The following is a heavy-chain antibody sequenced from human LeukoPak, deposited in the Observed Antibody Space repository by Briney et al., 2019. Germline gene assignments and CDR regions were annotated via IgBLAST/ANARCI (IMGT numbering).Heavy chain of an antibody. CDR1: GFTFSSYG. Sequence: GGSLRLSCAASGFTFSSYGMHWVRQAPGKGLEWVAVISYDGSNKYYADSVKGRFTISRDNSKNTLYLQMNSLRAEDTAVYYCAKRFTIFGGGYYFDYWGQGTLVTVSS. V-gene: IGHV3-30*18. D-gene: IGHD3-3*01. J-gene: IGHJ4*02. CDR3: AKRFTIFGGGYYFDY. CDR2: ISYDGSNK.